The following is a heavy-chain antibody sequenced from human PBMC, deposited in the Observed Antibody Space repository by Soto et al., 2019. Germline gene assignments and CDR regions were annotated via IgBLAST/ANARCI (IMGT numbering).Heavy chain of an antibody. CDR2: ISGRGGST. CDR3: AIGLGYGSSTSCYIWFNY. D-gene: IGHD2-2*02. Sequence: GVSLRLSCAASGFTFSTYAMSWVRQAPGKGLEWVSAISGRGGSTYYADPVKGRFSISRDHGMSTLYLQMNRLSDEDPAVHYSAIGLGYGSSTSCYIWFNYWGQ. V-gene: IGHV3-23*01. CDR1: GFTFSTYA. J-gene: IGHJ4*01.